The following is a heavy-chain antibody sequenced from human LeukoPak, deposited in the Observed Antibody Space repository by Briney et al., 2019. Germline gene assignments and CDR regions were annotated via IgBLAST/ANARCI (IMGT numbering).Heavy chain of an antibody. V-gene: IGHV3-15*01. D-gene: IGHD6-13*01. J-gene: IGHJ6*03. CDR3: RWSAAAEYYYYYMDV. CDR1: GFTFSNAW. CDR2: IKSKTDGGTT. Sequence: PGGSLRLSCAASGFTFSNAWMSWVRQAPGKGLEWVGRIKSKTDGGTTDYAAPVKGRFTISRDDSKNTLYLQMNSLKTEDTAVYYCRWSAAAEYYYYYMDVWGKGTTVTVSS.